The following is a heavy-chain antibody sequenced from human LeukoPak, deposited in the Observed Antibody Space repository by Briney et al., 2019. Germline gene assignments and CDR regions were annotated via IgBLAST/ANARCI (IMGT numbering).Heavy chain of an antibody. D-gene: IGHD1-26*01. CDR3: ARSTLPFGSYHELDY. Sequence: SETLSLTCTVSGGSISSYYWSWIRQPPGKGLEWIGYIYYSGSTNYNPSLKSRVTISVDTSKNQFSLKLSSVTAADTAVYYCARSTLPFGSYHELDYWGQGTLVTVSS. V-gene: IGHV4-59*01. J-gene: IGHJ4*02. CDR2: IYYSGST. CDR1: GGSISSYY.